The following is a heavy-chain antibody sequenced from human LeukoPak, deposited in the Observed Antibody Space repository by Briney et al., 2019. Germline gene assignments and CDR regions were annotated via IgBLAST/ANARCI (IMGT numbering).Heavy chain of an antibody. CDR3: ARGRGTFVVKYYFDY. J-gene: IGHJ4*01. CDR1: GFTVNNNY. V-gene: IGHV3-53*01. CDR2: IYSGGST. Sequence: GGSLRLSCAASGFTVNNNYMSWVRHARGKGLEWVSVIYSGGSTYYADSVKGRFTISRDNSKNTLYLQMNSLRAEDTAMYYCARGRGTFVVKYYFDYWGHGTLVTVSS. D-gene: IGHD2-21*01.